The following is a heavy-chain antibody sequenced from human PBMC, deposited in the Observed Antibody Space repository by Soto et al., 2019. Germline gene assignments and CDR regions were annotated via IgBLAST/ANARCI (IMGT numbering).Heavy chain of an antibody. CDR1: GGSISSGDYY. V-gene: IGHV4-31*03. CDR2: IYYSGST. Sequence: SETLSLTCTVSGGSISSGDYYWSWIRQHPGRGLEWTGYIYYSGSTYYNPSLKSRVTISIDTSKNQFSLKLSSVTAADTAVYYCARGNIAVAGNYFDYWGQGTLVTVSS. D-gene: IGHD6-19*01. J-gene: IGHJ4*02. CDR3: ARGNIAVAGNYFDY.